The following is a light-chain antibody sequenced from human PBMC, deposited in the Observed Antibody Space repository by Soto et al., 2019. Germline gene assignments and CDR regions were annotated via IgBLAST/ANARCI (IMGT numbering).Light chain of an antibody. J-gene: IGKJ1*01. CDR2: KSS. CDR3: QQYAYGPET. V-gene: IGKV1-5*03. CDR1: QTISMX. Sequence: DLPLTQSPSTLSASVGGRVTINCRASQTISMXLAWYQQKPGKAPKLLIFKSSTLKRGGPSRLSGSGSGTNFTLAISSMQSEDFAVYYFQQYAYGPETFGQGTKVEIK.